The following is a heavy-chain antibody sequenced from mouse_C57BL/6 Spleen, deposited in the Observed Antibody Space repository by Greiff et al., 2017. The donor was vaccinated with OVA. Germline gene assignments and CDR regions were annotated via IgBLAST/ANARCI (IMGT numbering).Heavy chain of an antibody. CDR1: GYTFTSYW. CDR3: ARAYSPDYAMDY. CDR2: IDPTSGGT. D-gene: IGHD2-12*01. J-gene: IGHJ4*01. V-gene: IGHV1-72*01. Sequence: VKLQQPGAELVKPGASVKLSCKASGYTFTSYWMPWVKQRPGRGLEWIGRIDPTSGGTKYNEKFKGKATLTVDKPSSTAYMQLSSLTSEDAAVYYCARAYSPDYAMDYWGQGTSVTVSS.